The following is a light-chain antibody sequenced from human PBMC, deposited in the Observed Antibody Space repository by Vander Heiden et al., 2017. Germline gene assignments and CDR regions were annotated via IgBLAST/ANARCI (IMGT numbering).Light chain of an antibody. CDR2: DVT. V-gene: IGLV2-11*01. CDR1: SSDVGAYDY. Sequence: QSALTQPRSVSGSPGQSVTISCSGTSSDVGAYDYVSWYQQHTGKAPKLLIYDVTKWPSGVPDRFSGSKSGNTATLTISGLLTEDEADYYCCSYAGSYTWVFGGGTKVTAL. CDR3: CSYAGSYTWV. J-gene: IGLJ3*02.